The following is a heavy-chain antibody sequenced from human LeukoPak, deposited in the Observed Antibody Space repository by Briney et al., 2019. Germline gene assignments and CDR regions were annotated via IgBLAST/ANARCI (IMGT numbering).Heavy chain of an antibody. J-gene: IGHJ4*02. CDR3: ARRDGGSYYWFDY. D-gene: IGHD1-26*01. CDR2: IYYSGST. CDR1: GGSISSSSYY. Sequence: ETLSLTCTVSGGSISSSSYYWGWIRQPPGKGLEWIGSIYYSGSTYYNPSLKSRVTVSVDTSKNQFSLKLSSVTAADTAVYYCARRDGGSYYWFDYWGQGTLVTVSS. V-gene: IGHV4-39*01.